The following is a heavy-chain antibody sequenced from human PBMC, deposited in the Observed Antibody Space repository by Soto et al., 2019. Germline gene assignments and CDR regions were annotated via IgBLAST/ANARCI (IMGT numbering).Heavy chain of an antibody. V-gene: IGHV1-3*01. J-gene: IGHJ5*02. CDR2: INAGNGNT. D-gene: IGHD3-22*01. CDR3: ARDTLYDSSGYYYVGYNWFDP. Sequence: ASVKVSCKASGYTFTSYAMHWVRQAPGQRLEWMGWINAGNGNTKYSQKFQGRVTMTRDTSASTAYMELSSLRSEDTAVYYCARDTLYDSSGYYYVGYNWFDPWGQGTLVTVSS. CDR1: GYTFTSYA.